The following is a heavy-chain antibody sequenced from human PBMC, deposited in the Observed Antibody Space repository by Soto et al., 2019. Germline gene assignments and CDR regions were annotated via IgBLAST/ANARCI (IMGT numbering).Heavy chain of an antibody. V-gene: IGHV1-18*01. CDR2: ISAHNGNT. D-gene: IGHD1-1*01. J-gene: IGHJ4*02. CDR1: GYTFTSYG. Sequence: QVHLVQSGAEVKKPGASVKVSCKGSGYTFTSYGIAWVRQAPGQGLEWMGWISAHNGNTDYAQRLQGRVTVTRDTSTSTAYMELRSLRSDDTAVYYCARGRYGDYWGQGALVTVSS. CDR3: ARGRYGDY.